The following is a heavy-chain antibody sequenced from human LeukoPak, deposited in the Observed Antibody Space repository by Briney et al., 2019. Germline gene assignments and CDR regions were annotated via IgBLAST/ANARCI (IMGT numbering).Heavy chain of an antibody. CDR2: IIPIFGTA. D-gene: IGHD1-26*01. Sequence: SVKVSCRASGGTFSSYAISWVRQAPGQGLEWMGGIIPIFGTANYAQKFQGRVTITTDESTSTAYMELSSLRSEDTAVYYCAISGSYEYYYYYMDVWGKGSTVTVSS. V-gene: IGHV1-69*05. CDR1: GGTFSSYA. J-gene: IGHJ6*03. CDR3: AISGSYEYYYYYMDV.